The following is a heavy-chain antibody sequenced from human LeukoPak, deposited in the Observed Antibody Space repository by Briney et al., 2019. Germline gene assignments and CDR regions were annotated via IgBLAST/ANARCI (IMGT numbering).Heavy chain of an antibody. CDR3: ARDNGYKFDY. V-gene: IGHV3-30*02. D-gene: IGHD5-24*01. CDR2: IRYDGSNK. Sequence: GGSLRLSCAASGFTFSSYGMHWVRQAPGKGLEWVAFIRYDGSNKYYADSVKGRFTISRDNSKNTLYLQMDSLRAKDTAVYYCARDNGYKFDYWGQGTLVTVSS. CDR1: GFTFSSYG. J-gene: IGHJ4*02.